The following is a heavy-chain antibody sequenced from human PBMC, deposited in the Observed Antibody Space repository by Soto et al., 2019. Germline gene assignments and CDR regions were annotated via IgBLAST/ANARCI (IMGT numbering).Heavy chain of an antibody. Sequence: PSETLSLTCTVSGGSISSSSYYWGWIRQPPGKGLEWIGSIYYSGSTYYNPSLKSRVTISVDTSKNQFSLKLSSVTAADTAVYYCARHGGGPYQLETPLDPWGQGTLVTVSS. CDR3: ARHGGGPYQLETPLDP. D-gene: IGHD2-2*01. CDR2: IYYSGST. CDR1: GGSISSSSYY. V-gene: IGHV4-39*01. J-gene: IGHJ5*02.